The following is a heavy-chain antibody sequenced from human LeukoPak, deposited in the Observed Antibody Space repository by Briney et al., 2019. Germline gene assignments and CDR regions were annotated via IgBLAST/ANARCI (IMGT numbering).Heavy chain of an antibody. D-gene: IGHD1-26*01. J-gene: IGHJ4*01. CDR1: GFTFSNYW. CDR2: IKQDGSEK. CDR3: ARQRGSYSFDY. Sequence: GGSLRLSCAASGFTFSNYWMSWVRQAPGKGLEWVANIKQDGSEKYYVDSVKGRFTISGDNTKNSLYLQMNSLRAEDTAVYYCARQRGSYSFDYWGHGTLVTVSS. V-gene: IGHV3-7*01.